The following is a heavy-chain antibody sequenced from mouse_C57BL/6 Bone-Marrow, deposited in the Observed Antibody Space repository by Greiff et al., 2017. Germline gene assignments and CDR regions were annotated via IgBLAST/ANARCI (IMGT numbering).Heavy chain of an antibody. V-gene: IGHV1-54*01. Sequence: QVQLQQSGAELVRPGTSVKVSCKASGYAFTNYLIEWVKQRPGQGLEWIGVINPGSGGTNYNEKFKGKATLTADKSSSTAYMQLSSLTSADSAFYFCARLNYGSSYSSFAVWGKGTLVTVSA. CDR1: GYAFTNYL. CDR2: INPGSGGT. D-gene: IGHD1-1*01. J-gene: IGHJ3*01. CDR3: ARLNYGSSYSSFAV.